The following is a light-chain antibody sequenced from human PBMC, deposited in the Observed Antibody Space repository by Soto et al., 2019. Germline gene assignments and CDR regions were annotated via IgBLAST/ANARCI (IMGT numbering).Light chain of an antibody. CDR3: QTWDIGCSVV. J-gene: IGLJ2*01. CDR2: LNSDGSH. Sequence: QPVLTQSPSASASLGASVKLTCTLSSGHSSYVIAWHQQQPETGPRYLMKLNSDGSHNKGDAFPDPFSGSGSGAERYLTISSLQSEDEADYYCQTWDIGCSVVFGGGTKVTVL. V-gene: IGLV4-69*01. CDR1: SGHSSYV.